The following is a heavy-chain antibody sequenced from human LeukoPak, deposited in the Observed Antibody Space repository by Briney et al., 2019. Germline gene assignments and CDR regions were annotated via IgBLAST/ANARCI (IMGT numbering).Heavy chain of an antibody. V-gene: IGHV4-34*01. Sequence: PSETLSLTCAVYSGSFSAYYWSWMRKPPGKGLEWIGEINHSGSTNYNPSLKSRVTISVDASNNQFSLKLSSVTAADTAVYYCARGEGGWYFDYWGQGTLVAVSS. CDR2: INHSGST. CDR3: ARGEGGWYFDY. J-gene: IGHJ4*02. D-gene: IGHD6-19*01. CDR1: SGSFSAYY.